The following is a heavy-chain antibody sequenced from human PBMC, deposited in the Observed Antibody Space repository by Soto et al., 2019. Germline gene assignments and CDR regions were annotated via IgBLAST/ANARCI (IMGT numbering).Heavy chain of an antibody. CDR2: IIPILGIA. D-gene: IGHD3-10*01. Sequence: QVQLVQSGAEVKKPGSSVKVSCKASGGTFSSYTISWVRQAPGHGLEWMGRIIPILGIANYAQKFQGRVTITADKSTNTAYMELSSLRSEDTAVYYCARDRMVRGVIITSDYYYYYMDVWGKGTTVTVSS. V-gene: IGHV1-69*08. CDR1: GGTFSSYT. J-gene: IGHJ6*03. CDR3: ARDRMVRGVIITSDYYYYYMDV.